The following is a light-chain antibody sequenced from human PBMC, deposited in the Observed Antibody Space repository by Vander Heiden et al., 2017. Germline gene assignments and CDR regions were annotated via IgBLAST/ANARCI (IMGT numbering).Light chain of an antibody. CDR2: AAS. CDR1: QSISSY. Sequence: DIQMTHSPPPLSASVGDRVTITCRASQSISSYLNWYQQKPGKAPKLLIYAASSLQSGVPSRFSGSGSGTDFTLTISSLQPEDFATYYCQQSYSTPLYTFGQGTKLEIK. J-gene: IGKJ2*01. V-gene: IGKV1-39*01. CDR3: QQSYSTPLYT.